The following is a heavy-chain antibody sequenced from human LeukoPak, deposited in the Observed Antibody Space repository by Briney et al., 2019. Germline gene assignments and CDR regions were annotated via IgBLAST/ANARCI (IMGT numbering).Heavy chain of an antibody. CDR1: GGSISSNSYY. D-gene: IGHD4-17*01. CDR3: ARDLASTVPHYYYGMDV. V-gene: IGHV4-39*02. J-gene: IGHJ6*02. CDR2: IYYTGST. Sequence: SETLSLTCIVSGGSISSNSYYWGWIRQPPGKGLEWIGSIYYTGSTYYNPSLKSRVTISVDTSKNQFSLKLSSVTAADTAVYYCARDLASTVPHYYYGMDVWGQGTTVTVSS.